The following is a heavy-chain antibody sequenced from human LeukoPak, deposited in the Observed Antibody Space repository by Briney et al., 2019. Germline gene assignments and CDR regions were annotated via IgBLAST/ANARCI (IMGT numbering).Heavy chain of an antibody. CDR2: IYYSGNT. CDR1: GGSISSYY. J-gene: IGHJ4*02. V-gene: IGHV4-59*08. D-gene: IGHD1-1*01. Sequence: ETLSLTCTVSGGSISSYYWSWVRQPPGKGLGWIGYIYYSGNTNYNPSLKSRLTMSADRSRNQFSLNLNSVTAADTAVYYCARINWNYFDYWGQGILGTVSS. CDR3: ARINWNYFDY.